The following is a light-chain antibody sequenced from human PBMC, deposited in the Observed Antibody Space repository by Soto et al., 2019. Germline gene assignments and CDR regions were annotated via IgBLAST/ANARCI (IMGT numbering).Light chain of an antibody. CDR3: QSYDSDLRVVL. V-gene: IGLV1-40*01. Sequence: QSVLTQPPSVSGAPGQRVSISCTGGRSNIGAGYDVQWYQQFPGRAPKLLIFDNNDRPSGVPDRFSGSKSGTSASLAITGLQAEDEAEYFCQSYDSDLRVVLFGGGTKLTVL. CDR2: DNN. CDR1: RSNIGAGYD. J-gene: IGLJ2*01.